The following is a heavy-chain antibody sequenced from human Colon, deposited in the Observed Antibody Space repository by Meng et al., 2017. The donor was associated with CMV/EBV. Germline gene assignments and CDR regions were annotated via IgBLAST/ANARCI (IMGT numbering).Heavy chain of an antibody. Sequence: SETLSLTCTVSGDSITSSFWSWIRQPPGKGLEWIGYIYHSGTTNYNPSLKSRVTMSLDTSQNQFSLRLTSVTAADTAVYYCARTSTSMIRGGAFDIWGQGTMVTVSS. CDR3: ARTSTSMIRGGAFDI. V-gene: IGHV4-59*01. D-gene: IGHD3-10*01. J-gene: IGHJ3*02. CDR2: IYHSGTT. CDR1: GDSITSSF.